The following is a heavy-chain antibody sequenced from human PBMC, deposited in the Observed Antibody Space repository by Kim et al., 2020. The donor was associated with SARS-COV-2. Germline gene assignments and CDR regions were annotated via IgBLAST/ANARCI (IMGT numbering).Heavy chain of an antibody. Sequence: GGSLRLSCAASGFTFSSYGMHWVRQAPGKGLEWVAVISYDGSNKYYADSVKGRFTISRDNSKNTLYLQMNSLRAEDTAVYYCAKDSSSWFFDYWGQGTLVTVSS. CDR2: ISYDGSNK. CDR3: AKDSSSWFFDY. J-gene: IGHJ4*02. V-gene: IGHV3-30*18. CDR1: GFTFSSYG. D-gene: IGHD6-13*01.